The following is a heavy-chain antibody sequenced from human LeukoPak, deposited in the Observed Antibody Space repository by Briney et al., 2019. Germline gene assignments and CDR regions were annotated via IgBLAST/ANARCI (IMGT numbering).Heavy chain of an antibody. CDR3: AGDKMTGDSYFDY. V-gene: IGHV3-7*01. Sequence: GGSLRLSCAASGFTFSSYSMSWVRQAPGKGLEWVAHIKQDGSEKNYVDSVKGRFTISRDNAKNSLLLQMDGLRAEDAAVYYCAGDKMTGDSYFDYWGQGTLVTVSS. CDR2: IKQDGSEK. CDR1: GFTFSSYS. J-gene: IGHJ4*02. D-gene: IGHD7-27*01.